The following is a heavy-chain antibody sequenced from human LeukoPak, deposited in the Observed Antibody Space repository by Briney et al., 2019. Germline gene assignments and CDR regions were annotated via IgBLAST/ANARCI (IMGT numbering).Heavy chain of an antibody. D-gene: IGHD5-12*01. CDR2: ISWDGGST. CDR1: GFTFDDYA. J-gene: IGHJ4*02. CDR3: AKGDSGYDYYFDY. V-gene: IGHV3-43D*03. Sequence: GGSLRLSCAASGFTFDDYAMHWVRQAPGKGLEWVSLISWDGGSTYYADSVKGRFTISRDNSKNSLYLQMNSLRAEDTALYYCAKGDSGYDYYFDYWGQGTLVTVSS.